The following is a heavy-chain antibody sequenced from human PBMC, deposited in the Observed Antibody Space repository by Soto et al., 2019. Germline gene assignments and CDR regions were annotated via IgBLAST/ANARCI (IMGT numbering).Heavy chain of an antibody. Sequence: QVQLVQSGAEVKKPGASVKVSCKASGYTFTSYAMHWVRQAPGQRLEWMGWINAGNGNTKYSQKFQGRVTITRDTSASTAYMELSSLRSEDTAVYYCARPAGDSSGYWANFDYWGQGTLVTVSS. CDR1: GYTFTSYA. J-gene: IGHJ4*02. D-gene: IGHD3-22*01. CDR2: INAGNGNT. CDR3: ARPAGDSSGYWANFDY. V-gene: IGHV1-3*01.